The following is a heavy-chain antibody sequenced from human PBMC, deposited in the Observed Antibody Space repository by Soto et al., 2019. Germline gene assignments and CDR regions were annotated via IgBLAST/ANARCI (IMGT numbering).Heavy chain of an antibody. CDR2: ISYDGSNK. V-gene: IGHV3-30-3*01. D-gene: IGHD2-15*01. Sequence: PGGSLILSCAASGFTFSSYAIHWVRQAPGKGLEWVAVISYDGSNKYYADSVKGRFTISRDNSKNTLYLQMNSLRAEDTAVYYCARDREYCSGDNCYETGSAYWGQGTLVTVSS. J-gene: IGHJ4*02. CDR1: GFTFSSYA. CDR3: ARDREYCSGDNCYETGSAY.